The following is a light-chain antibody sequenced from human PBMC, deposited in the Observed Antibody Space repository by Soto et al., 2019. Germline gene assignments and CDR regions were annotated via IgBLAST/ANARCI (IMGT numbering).Light chain of an antibody. J-gene: IGKJ4*01. CDR1: QSVSSSY. V-gene: IGKV3-20*01. CDR2: GAS. CDR3: QQYGRSPLT. Sequence: EIVLTQSPGTLSLSPGERATLSCRASQSVSSSYLAWYQQKPGQAPRLLIYGASSRATGIPDRFSGSGSGTDFILIINRLEPEDFAVYYCQQYGRSPLTFGGGTRWIS.